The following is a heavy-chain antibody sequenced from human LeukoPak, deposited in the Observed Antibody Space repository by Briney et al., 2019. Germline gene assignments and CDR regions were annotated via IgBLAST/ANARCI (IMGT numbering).Heavy chain of an antibody. CDR2: IRQDGSGQ. V-gene: IGHV3-7*01. CDR3: GRWLYSSGWAIDY. Sequence: GGSLALSCAASRFTFSSYHMIWLRQAPRQGLVWLTNIRQDGSGQFYADSVKGRVTISRDNAKNSLYLQMDSLRVEDTAVYYCGRWLYSSGWAIDYWGQGTLVTVSS. CDR1: RFTFSSYH. J-gene: IGHJ4*02. D-gene: IGHD6-19*01.